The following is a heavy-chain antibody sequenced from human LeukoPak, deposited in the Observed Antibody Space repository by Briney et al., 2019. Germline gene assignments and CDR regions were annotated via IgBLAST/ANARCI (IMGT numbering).Heavy chain of an antibody. J-gene: IGHJ6*03. CDR2: IFYNGNT. V-gene: IGHV4-59*01. CDR1: DGSMSPYY. Sequence: TLSLTRTVSDGSMSPYYWSWIRQSPGKGLEWIAYIFYNGNTKYNPSLWSRVTISIDTSRNQFFLNLNSVTAADTAVYYCARGGYYYLDVWGKGTTVTVSS. CDR3: ARGGYYYLDV.